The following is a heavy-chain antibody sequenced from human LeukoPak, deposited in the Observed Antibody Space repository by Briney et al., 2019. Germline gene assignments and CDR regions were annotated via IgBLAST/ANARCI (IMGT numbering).Heavy chain of an antibody. V-gene: IGHV1-69*06. CDR3: AREPPSIAARMEGRNYYYYYMDV. D-gene: IGHD6-6*01. CDR2: IIPIFGTA. Sequence: GASVKVSCKASGGTFSSYAISWVRQAPGQGLEWMGGIIPIFGTANYAQKLQGRVTITADRSTSTAYMELSSLRSEDTAVYYCAREPPSIAARMEGRNYYYYYMDVWGKGTTVTVSS. CDR1: GGTFSSYA. J-gene: IGHJ6*03.